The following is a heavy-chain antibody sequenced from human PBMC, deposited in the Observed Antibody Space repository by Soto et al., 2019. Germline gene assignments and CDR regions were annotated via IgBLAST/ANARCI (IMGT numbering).Heavy chain of an antibody. CDR1: GYTFSKYG. CDR2: IDPSNGNT. CDR3: ARGVPESNAYYYYMDV. Sequence: QVQLLQSGGEVRKPGASVKVSCKASGYTFSKYGIIWVRQARGQGLEWMAWIDPSNGNTNYAQKFQGRVTLTTDTSTTTAYMDLRSVKSDDPAVYFCARGVPESNAYYYYMDVWGKGTTVTVSS. J-gene: IGHJ6*03. V-gene: IGHV1-18*01.